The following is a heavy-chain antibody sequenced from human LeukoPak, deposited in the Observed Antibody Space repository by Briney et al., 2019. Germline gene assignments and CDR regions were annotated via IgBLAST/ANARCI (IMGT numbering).Heavy chain of an antibody. J-gene: IGHJ4*02. D-gene: IGHD1-14*01. V-gene: IGHV3-23*01. CDR3: AKDIRMDPY. Sequence: GGSLRLSCAASGFTFNSYAMNWVRQAPGKGLGWVSTISGSGGSTYYADSVKGRFTISRDNSKNTLYLEMNGLRAEDTAVYYCAKDIRMDPYWGQGTLVTVSS. CDR1: GFTFNSYA. CDR2: ISGSGGST.